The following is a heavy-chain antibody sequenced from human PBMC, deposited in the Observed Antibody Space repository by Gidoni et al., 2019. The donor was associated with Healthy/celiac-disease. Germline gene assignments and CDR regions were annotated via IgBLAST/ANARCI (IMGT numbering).Heavy chain of an antibody. CDR3: ARYCSSTSCYYSPYYYGMDV. Sequence: QVQLVQSGAEVKKPGSSVKVSCKASGGTFSSYAITRVRQAPGQGLEWMGGIIPIFGTANYAQKFQGRVTITADESTSTAYMELSSLRSEDTAVYYCARYCSSTSCYYSPYYYGMDVWGQGTTVTVSS. CDR2: IIPIFGTA. CDR1: GGTFSSYA. V-gene: IGHV1-69*01. J-gene: IGHJ6*02. D-gene: IGHD2-2*01.